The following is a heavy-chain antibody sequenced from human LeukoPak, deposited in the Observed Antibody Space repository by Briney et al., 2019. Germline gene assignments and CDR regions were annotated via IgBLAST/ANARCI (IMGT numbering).Heavy chain of an antibody. D-gene: IGHD1-14*01. V-gene: IGHV4-30-4*01. CDR2: IYYSGST. CDR3: ARVNRRIDAFDI. CDR1: GGSISSGDYY. Sequence: SQTLSLTCTVSGGSISSGDYYWSWIRQPPGKGLEWIGYIYYSGSTYYNPSLKSRVTISVDTSKNQFSLKLSSVTAADTAVYYCARVNRRIDAFDIWAKGQWSPSLQ. J-gene: IGHJ3*02.